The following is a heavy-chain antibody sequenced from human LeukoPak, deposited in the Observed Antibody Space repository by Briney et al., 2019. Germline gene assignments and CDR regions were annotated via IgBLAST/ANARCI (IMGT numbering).Heavy chain of an antibody. V-gene: IGHV3-74*01. D-gene: IGHD5-18*01. J-gene: IGHJ4*02. CDR1: GFTFTTYW. CDR3: ARRDSYGYFFDY. CDR2: INTEGTSI. Sequence: PGGSLRLSCAASGFTFTTYWMYWVRQAPGQGLVWVSRINTEGTSIAYADSVKGRFTISRSNAKNTVYLQMNSLRAEDTAVYYCARRDSYGYFFDYWGQGTLVTVSS.